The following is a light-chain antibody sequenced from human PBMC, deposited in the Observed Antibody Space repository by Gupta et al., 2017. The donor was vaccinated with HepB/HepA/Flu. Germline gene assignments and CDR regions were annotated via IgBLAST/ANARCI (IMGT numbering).Light chain of an antibody. CDR1: QSVSLS. J-gene: IGKJ5*01. V-gene: IGKV3-11*01. CDR3: QHHANWPLVT. CDR2: DAF. Sequence: EIVLTQFPATLSLSPGERVTLSCRASQSVSLSLAWYQQKPGQAPRLLVYDAFSRAAGVPPRFSGVGFGTELTLTISSRELEDLAVYYCQHHANWPLVTFGQGTRLDIK.